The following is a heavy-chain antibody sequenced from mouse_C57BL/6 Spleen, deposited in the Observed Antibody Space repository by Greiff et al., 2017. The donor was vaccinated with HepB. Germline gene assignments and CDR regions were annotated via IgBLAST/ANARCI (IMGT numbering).Heavy chain of an antibody. J-gene: IGHJ4*01. D-gene: IGHD4-1*01. CDR3: ARELDWDERRYYAMDY. V-gene: IGHV2-9-1*01. CDR2: IWTGGGT. CDR1: GFSLTSYA. Sequence: VHLVESGPGLVAPSQSLSITCTVSGFSLTSYAISWVRQPPGKGLEWLGVIWTGGGTNYNSALKSRLSISNDNSKSQVFLKMNSLQTDDTARYYCARELDWDERRYYAMDYWVQGTSVTVSS.